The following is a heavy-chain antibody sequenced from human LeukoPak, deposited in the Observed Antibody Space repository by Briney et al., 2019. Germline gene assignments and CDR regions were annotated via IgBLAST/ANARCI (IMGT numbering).Heavy chain of an antibody. D-gene: IGHD6-19*01. Sequence: RASVTVSCTASGGTFSIYAISWVRQAPGQGLEWMGGIIPIFGTANYAQKFQGRVTITADESTSTAYMELSSLRSEDTAVYYCARGDSSGWYGYYWGQGTLVTVSS. J-gene: IGHJ4*02. CDR2: IIPIFGTA. CDR1: GGTFSIYA. V-gene: IGHV1-69*13. CDR3: ARGDSSGWYGYY.